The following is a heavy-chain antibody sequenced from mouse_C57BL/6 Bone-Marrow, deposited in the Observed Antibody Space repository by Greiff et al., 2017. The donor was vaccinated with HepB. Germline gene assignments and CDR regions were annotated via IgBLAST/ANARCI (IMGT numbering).Heavy chain of an antibody. CDR3: ARKSYYSKGYFDY. CDR1: GFSLTSYG. V-gene: IGHV2-2*01. J-gene: IGHJ2*01. D-gene: IGHD2-5*01. Sequence: VQLQQSGPGLVQPSQSLSITCTVSGFSLTSYGVHWVRQSPGKGLEWLGVIWSGGSTDYNAAFISSLSISKDNSKSQVFFKMNSLQADDTAIYYCARKSYYSKGYFDYWGQGTTLTVSS. CDR2: IWSGGST.